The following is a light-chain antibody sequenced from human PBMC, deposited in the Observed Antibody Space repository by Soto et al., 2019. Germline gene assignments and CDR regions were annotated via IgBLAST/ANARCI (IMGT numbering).Light chain of an antibody. J-gene: IGKJ5*01. CDR2: GAY. CDR3: QQYGSSQIT. CDR1: QSVSSSY. Sequence: EIVLTQSPGTLSLSPGEGATLSCRASQSVSSSYLAWYQQKPGQDPRILIYGAYSRDHGITDTFSGSGSGKDFTLTISRLEPEDFAVYYCQQYGSSQITFGQGTRLEIK. V-gene: IGKV3-20*01.